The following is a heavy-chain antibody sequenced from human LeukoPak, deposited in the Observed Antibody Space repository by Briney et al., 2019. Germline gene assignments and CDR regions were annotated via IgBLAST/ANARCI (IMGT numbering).Heavy chain of an antibody. J-gene: IGHJ6*03. Sequence: ASVKVSCKASGYTFTGYYMHWVRQAPGQGLEWMGWANPNSGGTNYAQKFQGRVTMTRDTSISTAYMELSRLRSDDTAVYYCARDPIAAAGYYYYYMDVWGKGTTVTVSS. CDR3: ARDPIAAAGYYYYYMDV. D-gene: IGHD6-13*01. V-gene: IGHV1-2*02. CDR2: ANPNSGGT. CDR1: GYTFTGYY.